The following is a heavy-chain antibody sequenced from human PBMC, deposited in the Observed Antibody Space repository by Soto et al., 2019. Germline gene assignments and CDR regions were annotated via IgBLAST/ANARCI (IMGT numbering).Heavy chain of an antibody. Sequence: GGSLRLSCVGSGFTFSSHRMSWVRQAPGKGLEWVANINEDGSATFFVDSVRGRFTITSNNAKNSLHLQMDSLRAEDTAVYHCARRDLWSKGVFDYWGQGTLVTVSS. D-gene: IGHD3-3*01. CDR1: GFTFSSHR. CDR2: INEDGSAT. CDR3: ARRDLWSKGVFDY. J-gene: IGHJ4*02. V-gene: IGHV3-7*01.